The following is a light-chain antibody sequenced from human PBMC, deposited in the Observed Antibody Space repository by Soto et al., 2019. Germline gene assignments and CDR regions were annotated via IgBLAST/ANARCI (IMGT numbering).Light chain of an antibody. CDR3: SSYTSSSPYV. Sequence: SGLTQPASVSGSPGQSITISCTGTSSDVGGYNYVSWYQQHPGKAPKLMIYEVSNRPSGVSNRFSGSKSGNTASLTISGLQAEDEADYYCSSYTSSSPYVFGTGTKVA. CDR2: EVS. V-gene: IGLV2-14*01. J-gene: IGLJ1*01. CDR1: SSDVGGYNY.